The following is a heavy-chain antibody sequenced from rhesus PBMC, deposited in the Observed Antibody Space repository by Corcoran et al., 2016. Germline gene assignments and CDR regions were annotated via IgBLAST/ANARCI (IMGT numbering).Heavy chain of an antibody. Sequence: QVQLQQWGEGLVKPSETLSLTCAVYGGSISGYYYWSWIRQPPGTGLEWIGYIYGRSGSTYDNPSRKRRVTISTDTSKNQVSLKLSSVTAADTAVYDCARALYSGSWNIDYWGQGVLGTVSS. J-gene: IGHJ4*01. CDR1: GGSISGYYY. CDR2: IYGRSGST. D-gene: IGHD6-25*01. V-gene: IGHV4-73*01. CDR3: ARALYSGSWNIDY.